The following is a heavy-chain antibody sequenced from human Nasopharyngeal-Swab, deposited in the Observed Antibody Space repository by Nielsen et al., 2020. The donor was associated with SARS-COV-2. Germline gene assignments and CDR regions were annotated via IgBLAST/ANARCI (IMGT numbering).Heavy chain of an antibody. D-gene: IGHD1-1*01. Sequence: KVSCKGSGYSFTSYWIGWVRQMPGKGLEWMGIIYPGDSDTSYSPSFQGQVNISADKSISTAYLQWSRLKASDTAMYYCATLNWNDEDDYWGQGTLVTVSS. V-gene: IGHV5-51*01. CDR3: ATLNWNDEDDY. J-gene: IGHJ4*02. CDR2: IYPGDSDT. CDR1: GYSFTSYW.